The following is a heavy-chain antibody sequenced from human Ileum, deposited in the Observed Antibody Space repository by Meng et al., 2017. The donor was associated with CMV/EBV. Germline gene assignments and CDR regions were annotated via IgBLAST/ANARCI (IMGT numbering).Heavy chain of an antibody. CDR1: GGAIGSDDF. D-gene: IGHD3-9*01. V-gene: IGHV4-61*02. CDR2: SSTGGST. Sequence: QSHLQESGPWLLKPSPALSLTCPVCGGAIGSDDFWSWHRQPAGKGLEWIGRSSTGGSTSYNPSLKSRVALSLDTSKNQFSLRLSSVTAADTAIYYCARDILIGYIRHNYFDPWGQGTLVTVSS. CDR3: ARDILIGYIRHNYFDP. J-gene: IGHJ5*02.